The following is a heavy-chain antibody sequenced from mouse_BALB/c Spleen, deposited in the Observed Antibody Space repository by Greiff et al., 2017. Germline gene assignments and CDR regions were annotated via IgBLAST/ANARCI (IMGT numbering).Heavy chain of an antibody. CDR1: GYTFTNYW. CDR2: IYPGGGYT. CDR3: ARWADGNLYYFDY. V-gene: IGHV1-63*02. D-gene: IGHD2-1*01. J-gene: IGHJ2*01. Sequence: VQLQQSGAELVRPGTSVKISCKASGYTFTNYWLGWVKQRPGHGLEWIGDIYPGGGYTNYNEKFKGKATLTADTSSSTAYMQLSSLTSEDSAVYFCARWADGNLYYFDYWGQGTTLTVSS.